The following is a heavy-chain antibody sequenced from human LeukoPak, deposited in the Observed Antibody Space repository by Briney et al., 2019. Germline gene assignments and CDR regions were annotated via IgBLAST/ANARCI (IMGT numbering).Heavy chain of an antibody. J-gene: IGHJ4*02. CDR1: GFTFRTYA. Sequence: GGSLRLSCAASGFTFRTYAMTWVRQAPGKGLEWVSTISNGGDNTYYADSVRGRFTISTDNSKNTLFLQINSLRAEDTAVYYCAKDLVLYSSSDYWGQGTLVTVSS. V-gene: IGHV3-23*01. D-gene: IGHD6-6*01. CDR3: AKDLVLYSSSDY. CDR2: ISNGGDNT.